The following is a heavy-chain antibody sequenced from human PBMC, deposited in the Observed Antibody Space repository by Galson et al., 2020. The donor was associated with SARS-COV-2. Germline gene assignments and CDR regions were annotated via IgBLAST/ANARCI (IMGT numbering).Heavy chain of an antibody. CDR3: ATPRDLVGPAAPLDY. CDR2: ISSSSSYI. Sequence: GESLKISCAASGFTISSYSMNRVRQAPGKGLEWVSSISSSSSYIYYADSVKGRFTISRDNSKNTLYLQMNSLRAEDTAVYYCATPRDLVGPAAPLDYWGQGTLVTVSS. D-gene: IGHD2-2*01. J-gene: IGHJ4*02. CDR1: GFTISSYS. V-gene: IGHV3-21*04.